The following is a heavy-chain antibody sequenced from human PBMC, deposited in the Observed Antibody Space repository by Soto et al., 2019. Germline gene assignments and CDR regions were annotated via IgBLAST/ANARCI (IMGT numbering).Heavy chain of an antibody. Sequence: GESLKISCKTSGYSFTTYWISWVRQMPGKGLEWMGTIDPSDSYTNYSPSFQGHVTISADKSISTAYLQWSSLKASDTAMYYCETCTIFVVVSYYGMDVWGQGTTVTVSS. CDR2: IDPSDSYT. J-gene: IGHJ6*02. CDR1: GYSFTTYW. D-gene: IGHD3-3*01. V-gene: IGHV5-10-1*01. CDR3: ETCTIFVVVSYYGMDV.